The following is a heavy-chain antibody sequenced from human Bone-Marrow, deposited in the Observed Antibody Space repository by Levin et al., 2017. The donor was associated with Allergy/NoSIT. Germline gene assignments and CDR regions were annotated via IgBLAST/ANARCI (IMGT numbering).Heavy chain of an antibody. D-gene: IGHD6-13*01. CDR1: GFTFSSYG. CDR2: ISYDGSNK. J-gene: IGHJ4*02. V-gene: IGHV3-30*18. CDR3: AKARIPAYSSSWLPYFDY. Sequence: PGGSLRLSCAASGFTFSSYGMHWVRQAPGKGLEWVAVISYDGSNKYYADSVKGRFTISRDNSKNTLYLQMNSLRAEDTAVYYCAKARIPAYSSSWLPYFDYWGQGTLVTVSS.